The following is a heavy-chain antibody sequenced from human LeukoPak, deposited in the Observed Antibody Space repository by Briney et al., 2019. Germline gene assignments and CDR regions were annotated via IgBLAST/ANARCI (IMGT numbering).Heavy chain of an antibody. CDR1: GGSFSGYY. V-gene: IGHV4-34*01. CDR2: INHSGST. CDR3: ARAVPLVVTATNWYFDL. J-gene: IGHJ2*01. D-gene: IGHD2-21*02. Sequence: SETLSLTCAVYGGSFSGYYWSWIRQPPGKGLEWIGEINHSGSTNYNPPLKSRVTISVDTSKNQFSLRLSSVTAADTAVYYCARAVPLVVTATNWYFDLWGRGTLVTVSS.